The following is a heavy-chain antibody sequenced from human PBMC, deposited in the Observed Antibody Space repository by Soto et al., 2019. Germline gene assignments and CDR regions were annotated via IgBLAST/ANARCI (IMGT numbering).Heavy chain of an antibody. D-gene: IGHD3-3*01. CDR3: AKDLWDYDFWSGPNWFDP. V-gene: IGHV3-30*18. CDR2: ISYDGSNK. J-gene: IGHJ5*02. CDR1: GFTFSSYG. Sequence: GGSLRLSCAASGFTFSSYGMHWVRQAPGKGLEWVAVISYDGSNKYYADSVKGRFTIFRDNSKNTLYLQMNSLRAEETAVYYCAKDLWDYDFWSGPNWFDPWGQGTLVTVSS.